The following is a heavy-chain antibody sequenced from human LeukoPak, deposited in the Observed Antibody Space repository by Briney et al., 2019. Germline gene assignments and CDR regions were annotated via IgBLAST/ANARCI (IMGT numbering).Heavy chain of an antibody. V-gene: IGHV3-23*01. CDR1: GFTFSSYG. CDR2: ISGSGGST. Sequence: GGSLRLSCAASGFTFSSYGMSWVRQAPGKGLEWVSAISGSGGSTYYADSVKGRFTISRDNSKNTLYLQMNSLTATDTAVYYCARHPSGRGWLQQGGWFDPWGQGTLVTVSS. CDR3: ARHPSGRGWLQQGGWFDP. J-gene: IGHJ5*02. D-gene: IGHD5-24*01.